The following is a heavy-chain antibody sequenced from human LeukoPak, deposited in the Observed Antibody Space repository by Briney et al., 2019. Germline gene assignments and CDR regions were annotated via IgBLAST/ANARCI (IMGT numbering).Heavy chain of an antibody. CDR2: ISSSSSTI. V-gene: IGHV3-48*04. D-gene: IGHD6-13*01. Sequence: GGSLRLSCAASGFTFSSYSMNWVRQAPGKGLEWVSYISSSSSTIYYADSVKGRFTISRDNAKNSLYLQMNSLRAEDTAVYYCAKDPTYSSSWYEAFDIWGQGTMVTVSS. J-gene: IGHJ3*02. CDR3: AKDPTYSSSWYEAFDI. CDR1: GFTFSSYS.